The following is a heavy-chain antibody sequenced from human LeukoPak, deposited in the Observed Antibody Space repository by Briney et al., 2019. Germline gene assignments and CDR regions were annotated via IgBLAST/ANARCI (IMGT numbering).Heavy chain of an antibody. CDR3: AKWGDCDVLTGYYVSDY. J-gene: IGHJ4*02. V-gene: IGHV3-23*01. CDR2: ITGGSSGI. CDR1: GFTFSNYA. D-gene: IGHD3-9*01. Sequence: PGGSLRLSCAASGFTFSNYAMSWVRQAPGKGLEWVSAITGGSSGIYYADSMKSRFTISRDNSKNTLYLQIDSLRAEDTAVYYCAKWGDCDVLTGYYVSDYWGQGTLVTVSS.